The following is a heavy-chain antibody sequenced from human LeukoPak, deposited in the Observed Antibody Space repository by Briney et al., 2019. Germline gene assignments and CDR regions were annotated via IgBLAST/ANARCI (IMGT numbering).Heavy chain of an antibody. CDR2: IIPILGIA. V-gene: IGHV1-69*04. CDR1: GGTFSSYA. J-gene: IGHJ4*02. Sequence: SVKVSYKASGGTFSSYAISWVRQAPGQGLEWMGRIIPILGIANYAQKFQGRVTITADKSTSTAYMELSSLRSEDTAVYYCARDTGYYYDSSGYFYWGQGTLVTVSS. D-gene: IGHD3-22*01. CDR3: ARDTGYYYDSSGYFY.